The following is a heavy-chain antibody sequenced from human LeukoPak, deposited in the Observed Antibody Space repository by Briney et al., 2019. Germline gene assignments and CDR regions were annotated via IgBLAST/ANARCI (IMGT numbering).Heavy chain of an antibody. D-gene: IGHD3-22*01. Sequence: GGSLRLSCAASGLTFNTYGMTWFRQAPGRGLEWVSTINKGGENKHYADSLKGRLTISRDNSKNTVYLQLSSLRAEDTALYYCTIDPADYYETNSLDFWGQGTPVTVSS. CDR2: INKGGENK. V-gene: IGHV3-23*01. CDR1: GLTFNTYG. CDR3: TIDPADYYETNSLDF. J-gene: IGHJ4*02.